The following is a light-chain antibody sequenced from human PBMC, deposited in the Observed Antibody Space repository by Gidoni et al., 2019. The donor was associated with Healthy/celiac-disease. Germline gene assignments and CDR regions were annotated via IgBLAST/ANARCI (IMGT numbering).Light chain of an antibody. CDR1: QSVSSN. Sequence: EIVMPQSPATLSVSPGERATLSCRASQSVSSNLAWYQQKPGQAPRLLIYGASTSATGIPASFSGSGSGTEFTLTISSLQSEDFAVYYCQQYNNWPPWTFGQGTKVEIK. CDR3: QQYNNWPPWT. CDR2: GAS. V-gene: IGKV3D-15*01. J-gene: IGKJ1*01.